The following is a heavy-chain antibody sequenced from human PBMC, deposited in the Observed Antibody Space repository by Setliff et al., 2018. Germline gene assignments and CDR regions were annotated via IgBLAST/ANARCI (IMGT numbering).Heavy chain of an antibody. Sequence: GASVKVSCKASGYTLTEVSMHWVRQAPGKGLEWMGGFDPEDEETIYAQKFQGRVTMTDDTSTDTAYMELSSLRSEDTAVYYCARGRERDYNFWSGYYTYYYYGMDVWGQGTTVTVSS. V-gene: IGHV1-24*01. CDR1: GYTLTEVS. CDR2: FDPEDEET. D-gene: IGHD3-3*01. J-gene: IGHJ6*02. CDR3: ARGRERDYNFWSGYYTYYYYGMDV.